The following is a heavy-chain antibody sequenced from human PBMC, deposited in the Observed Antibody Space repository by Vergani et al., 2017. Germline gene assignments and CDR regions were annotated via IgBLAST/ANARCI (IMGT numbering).Heavy chain of an antibody. CDR1: GGTFSSYA. J-gene: IGHJ3*02. D-gene: IGHD1-26*01. CDR2: IIPIFGTA. CDR3: ARDGRYSGSYHLGAFDI. V-gene: IGHV1-69*12. Sequence: QVQLVQSGAEVKKPGSSVKVSCKASGGTFSSYAISWVRQAPGQGLEWMGGIIPIFGTANYAQKFQGRVTITADESTSTAYMELSSLRSEETAVYYCARDGRYSGSYHLGAFDIWGQGTMVTVSS.